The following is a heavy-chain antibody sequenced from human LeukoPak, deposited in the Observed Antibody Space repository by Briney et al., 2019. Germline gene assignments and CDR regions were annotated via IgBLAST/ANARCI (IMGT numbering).Heavy chain of an antibody. CDR2: IYYSGST. D-gene: IGHD6-13*01. J-gene: IGHJ4*02. Sequence: PSETLSLTCTVSGGSISSYYWSWIRQPPGKGLEWIGYIYYSGSTNYNPSLKSRVTISVDTSKNQFSLKLSSVTAADTAVYYWARGSIAAASVFDYWGQGTLVTVSS. CDR1: GGSISSYY. CDR3: ARGSIAAASVFDY. V-gene: IGHV4-59*01.